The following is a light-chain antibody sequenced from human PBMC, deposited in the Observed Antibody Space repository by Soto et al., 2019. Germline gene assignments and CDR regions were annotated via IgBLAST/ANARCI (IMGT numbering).Light chain of an antibody. J-gene: IGKJ2*01. Sequence: DVVMTQSPLSLPVTPGQSASISCRSTQGLVYSNGNTFLEWFFQEPGQPPRRLIYKVSNRDSGVPDRFSGSGSGTDLALHSSRVEAEDVGVYYCLQYTHWAHTFGQGTKLEIK. V-gene: IGKV2-30*01. CDR3: LQYTHWAHT. CDR2: KVS. CDR1: QGLVYSNGNTF.